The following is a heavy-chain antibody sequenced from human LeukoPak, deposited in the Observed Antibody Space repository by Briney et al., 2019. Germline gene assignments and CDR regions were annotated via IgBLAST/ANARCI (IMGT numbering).Heavy chain of an antibody. CDR2: INHSGST. CDR1: GGSFSGYY. CDR3: ARLYSSGWSLDY. D-gene: IGHD6-19*01. Sequence: PSETLSLTCAVYGGSFSGYYWSWIRQPPGKGLEWIGEINHSGSTNYNPSLKSRVTISVDTSKNQFSLKLSSVTAADTAVYYCARLYSSGWSLDYWGQGTLVTVSS. J-gene: IGHJ4*02. V-gene: IGHV4-34*01.